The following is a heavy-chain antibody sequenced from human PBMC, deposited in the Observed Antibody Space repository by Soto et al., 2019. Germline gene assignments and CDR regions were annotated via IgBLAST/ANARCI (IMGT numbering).Heavy chain of an antibody. D-gene: IGHD2-2*02. CDR1: GFTFSTYS. Sequence: GGSLRLSCVGSGFTFSTYSINWVRQAPGKGLEWVSSISSRSDIYYADSVKGRFTISRDSAKNSVSLQMNSLRAEDTAVYYCAREYTAWPLAYGLDVWGQGTTVTVSS. J-gene: IGHJ6*02. CDR3: AREYTAWPLAYGLDV. CDR2: ISSRSDI. V-gene: IGHV3-21*01.